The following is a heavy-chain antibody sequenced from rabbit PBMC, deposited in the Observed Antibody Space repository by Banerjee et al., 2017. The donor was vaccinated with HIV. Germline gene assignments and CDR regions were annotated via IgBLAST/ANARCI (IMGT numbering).Heavy chain of an antibody. J-gene: IGHJ4*01. Sequence: QEQLKESGGGLVQPGGSLKLSCKASGFDFSSYYMSWVRQAPGKGLEWIACIYADVSESTWYASWAKGRFTISKTSPTTVTLQMTSLTVADTATYFCARDGYSEHGTEYYFNLWGPGTLVTVS. V-gene: IGHV1S45*01. CDR3: ARDGYSEHGTEYYFNL. CDR1: GFDFSSYYM. D-gene: IGHD7-1*01. CDR2: IYADVSEST.